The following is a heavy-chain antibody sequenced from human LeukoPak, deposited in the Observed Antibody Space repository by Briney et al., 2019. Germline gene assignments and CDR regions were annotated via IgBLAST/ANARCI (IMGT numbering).Heavy chain of an antibody. D-gene: IGHD4/OR15-4a*01. J-gene: IGHJ3*02. V-gene: IGHV1-8*01. CDR3: TREPDYKNVFEI. Sequence: ASVKVSCKASGYTFTSYDINWVRQAAGQGLEWMGWINPNSGDTGYAQKFQGRVIMTRDTSTSTAYMQLSSLRSDDTAVYYCTREPDYKNVFEIGAKGKMPPVSS. CDR1: GYTFTSYD. CDR2: INPNSGDT.